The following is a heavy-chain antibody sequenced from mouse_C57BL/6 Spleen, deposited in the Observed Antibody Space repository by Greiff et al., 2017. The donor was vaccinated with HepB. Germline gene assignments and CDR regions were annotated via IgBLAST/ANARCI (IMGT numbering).Heavy chain of an antibody. V-gene: IGHV5-4*01. D-gene: IGHD1-1*01. CDR3: ARYGSSSHWYFDV. CDR2: ISDGGSYT. Sequence: DVQLVESGGGLVKPGGSLKLSCAASGFTFSSYAMSWVRQTPEKRLEWVATISDGGSYTYYPDNVKGRFTISRDNAKNNLYLQMSHLKSEDTAMYYCARYGSSSHWYFDVWGTGTTVTVSS. CDR1: GFTFSSYA. J-gene: IGHJ1*03.